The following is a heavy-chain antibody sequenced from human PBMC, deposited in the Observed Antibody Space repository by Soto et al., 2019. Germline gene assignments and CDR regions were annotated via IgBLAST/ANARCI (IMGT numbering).Heavy chain of an antibody. CDR3: AREEVVLGFDS. CDR2: IYYSGST. J-gene: IGHJ4*02. V-gene: IGHV4-61*01. D-gene: IGHD2-21*01. CDR1: GGSVSSGSYY. Sequence: SETLSLTCTVSGGSVSSGSYYWSWIRQPPGKGLEWIGYIYYSGSTKYNPSLKSRVTISVDTSKNQFSLKLSSVTAADTAVYYCAREEVVLGFDSWGQGTLVTVSS.